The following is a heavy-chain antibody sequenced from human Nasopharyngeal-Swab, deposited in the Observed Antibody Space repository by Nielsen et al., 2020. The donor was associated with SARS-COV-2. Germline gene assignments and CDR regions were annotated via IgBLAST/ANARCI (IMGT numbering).Heavy chain of an antibody. CDR3: ARDMVLLPYSGSYPDAFDI. J-gene: IGHJ3*02. CDR1: GFTFSSYG. V-gene: IGHV3-33*01. D-gene: IGHD1-26*01. CDR2: IWYDGSNK. Sequence: GGSLRLSCAAYGFTFSSYGMHWVRQAPGKGLEWVAVIWYDGSNKYCADSVKGRFTISRDNSKNTLYLQMNSLRAEDTAVYYCARDMVLLPYSGSYPDAFDIWGQGTMVTVSS.